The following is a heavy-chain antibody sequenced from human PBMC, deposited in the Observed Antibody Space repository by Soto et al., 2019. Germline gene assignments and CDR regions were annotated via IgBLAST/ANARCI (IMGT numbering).Heavy chain of an antibody. V-gene: IGHV4-31*03. J-gene: IGHJ4*02. Sequence: QVQLQESGPGLVKPSQTLSLTCTVSGGSISSGGYYWSWIRQHPGKGLEWIGYIYYSGSTYYNPSLKSRVTISVDTSKNQFSLKRSSVTAADTAVYYCARGWSPRQGGYYFDYWGQGTLVTVSS. CDR1: GGSISSGGYY. CDR3: ARGWSPRQGGYYFDY. D-gene: IGHD6-6*01. CDR2: IYYSGST.